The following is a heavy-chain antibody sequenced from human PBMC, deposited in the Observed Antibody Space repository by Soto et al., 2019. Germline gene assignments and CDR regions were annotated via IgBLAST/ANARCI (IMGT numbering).Heavy chain of an antibody. CDR1: GGTFSSYA. CDR3: AGSTPGSYDYGWESYRYNWFDP. J-gene: IGHJ5*02. V-gene: IGHV1-69*10. CDR2: IIPIFGIA. Sequence: ASVKVSCKASGGTFSSYAISWVRQAPGQGLEWMGGIIPIFGIANYAQKFQGRVTITADKSTSTAYMELSSLRSEDTAVYYCAGSTPGSYDYGWESYRYNWFDPWGQGTLVTVSS. D-gene: IGHD3-16*02.